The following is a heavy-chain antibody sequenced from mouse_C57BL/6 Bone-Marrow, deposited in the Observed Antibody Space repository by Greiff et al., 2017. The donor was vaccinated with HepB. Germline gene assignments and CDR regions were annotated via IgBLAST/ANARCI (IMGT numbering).Heavy chain of an antibody. D-gene: IGHD4-1*01. CDR2: ISSGGDYI. J-gene: IGHJ2*01. CDR3: TRGETGTYFDY. CDR1: GFTFSSYA. Sequence: EVKLMESGEGLVKPGGSLKLSCAASGFTFSSYAMSWVRQTPEKRLEWVAYISSGGDYIYYADTVKGRFTISRDNARNTLYLQMSSLKSEDTAMYYCTRGETGTYFDYWGQGTTLTVSS. V-gene: IGHV5-9-1*02.